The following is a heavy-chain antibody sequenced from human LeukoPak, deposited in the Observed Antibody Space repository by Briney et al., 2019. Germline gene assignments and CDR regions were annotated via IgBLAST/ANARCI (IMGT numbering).Heavy chain of an antibody. V-gene: IGHV3-30*04. Sequence: PGGSLRLSCAASGFTFSSYAMHWVRQAPGKGLEWVAVISYDGSNKYYADSVKGRFTISRDNSKNTLYLQMNSLRAEDTAVYYCARGIYSFDYWGQGILVTVSS. CDR3: ARGIYSFDY. CDR2: ISYDGSNK. J-gene: IGHJ4*02. CDR1: GFTFSSYA. D-gene: IGHD2/OR15-2a*01.